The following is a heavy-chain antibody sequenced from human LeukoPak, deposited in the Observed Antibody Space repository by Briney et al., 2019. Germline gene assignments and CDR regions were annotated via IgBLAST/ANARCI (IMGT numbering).Heavy chain of an antibody. J-gene: IGHJ5*02. CDR3: AREWERGA. V-gene: IGHV3-53*01. CDR2: IYADGNT. D-gene: IGHD1-1*01. CDR1: GFIVNTNY. Sequence: GGSLRLSCAASGFIVNTNYMTWVRQAPGRGLEWVSFIYADGNTYYADSVKGRFAISRDNAKNSLYLQMNSLRAEDTAVYYCAREWERGAWGQGTLVTVSS.